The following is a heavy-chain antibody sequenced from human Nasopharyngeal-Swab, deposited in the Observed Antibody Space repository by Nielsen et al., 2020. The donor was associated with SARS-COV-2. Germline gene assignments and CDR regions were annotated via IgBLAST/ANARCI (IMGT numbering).Heavy chain of an antibody. J-gene: IGHJ4*02. CDR2: ISYDGSNK. V-gene: IGHV3-30*18. Sequence: GESLKISCAASGFTFSSYGMHWVRQAPGKGLEWVAVISYDGSNKYYADSVKGRLTISRDNSKNTLYLQMNSLRAEDTAVYYCAKDYYGSGSYLGWLSGPEYYFDYWGQGTLVTVSS. D-gene: IGHD3-10*01. CDR3: AKDYYGSGSYLGWLSGPEYYFDY. CDR1: GFTFSSYG.